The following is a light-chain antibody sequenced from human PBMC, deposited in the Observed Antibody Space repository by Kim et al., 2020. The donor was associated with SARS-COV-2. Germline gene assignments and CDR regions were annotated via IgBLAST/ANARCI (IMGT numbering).Light chain of an antibody. J-gene: IGLJ3*02. CDR2: GNN. Sequence: QKVSISCTGSSSSIGAGHDVHWYQHLPRTAPKLLIDGNNNRPSGVPDRFSASKSGTSFSLAITGLQAEDEGDYYCQSYDSALSGWVFGGETQLTVL. V-gene: IGLV1-40*01. CDR3: QSYDSALSGWV. CDR1: SSSIGAGHD.